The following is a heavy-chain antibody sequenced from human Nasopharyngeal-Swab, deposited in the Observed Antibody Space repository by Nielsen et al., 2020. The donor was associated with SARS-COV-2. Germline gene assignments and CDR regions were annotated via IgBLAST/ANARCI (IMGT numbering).Heavy chain of an antibody. CDR1: GFTFSSYS. V-gene: IGHV3-21*01. Sequence: LSLTCAASGFTFSSYSMNWVRQAPGKGLEWVSSISSSSSYIYYADSVKGRFTISRDNAKNSLYLQMNSLRAEDTAVYYCARDYYAYCGGDCYSGPNYFDYWGQGTLVTVSS. CDR3: ARDYYAYCGGDCYSGPNYFDY. CDR2: ISSSSSYI. J-gene: IGHJ4*02. D-gene: IGHD2-21*02.